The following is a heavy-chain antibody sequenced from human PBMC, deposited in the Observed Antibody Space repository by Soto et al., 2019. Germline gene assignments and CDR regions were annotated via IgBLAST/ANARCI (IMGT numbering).Heavy chain of an antibody. V-gene: IGHV3-66*01. CDR1: GFTVSSNY. Sequence: PGGSLILSCAASGFTVSSNYMSWVRQAPGKGLEWVSVIYSGGSTYYADSVKGRFTISRDNSKNTLYLQMNSLRAEDTAVYYCARVSSSPPYYYYYMDVWGKGTTVTVAS. CDR2: IYSGGST. D-gene: IGHD6-13*01. J-gene: IGHJ6*03. CDR3: ARVSSSPPYYYYYMDV.